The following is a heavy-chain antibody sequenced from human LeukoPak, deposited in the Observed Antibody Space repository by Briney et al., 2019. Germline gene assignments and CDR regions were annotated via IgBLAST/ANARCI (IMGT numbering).Heavy chain of an antibody. CDR1: GYTFTGYY. Sequence: ASVKVSCKASGYTFTGYYMHWVRQAPGQGLEWMGRINPNSGGTNYAQKFQGRVTMTRDTSISTAYMELSRLRSDDTAVYYCARDLLRWFGETHSSVDYWGQGTLVTVSS. D-gene: IGHD3-10*01. CDR3: ARDLLRWFGETHSSVDY. V-gene: IGHV1-2*06. J-gene: IGHJ4*02. CDR2: INPNSGGT.